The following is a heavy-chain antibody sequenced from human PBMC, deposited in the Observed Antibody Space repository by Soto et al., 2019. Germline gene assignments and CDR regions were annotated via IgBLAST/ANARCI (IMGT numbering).Heavy chain of an antibody. CDR3: ARGTYRSKTDFDY. D-gene: IGHD6-13*01. CDR1: GFTFSDYY. V-gene: IGHV3-11*01. CDR2: ISSSSGTI. Sequence: GGSLRLSCAASGFTFSDYYMTWIRQAPGSGLEWVSYISSSSGTISYANSVKGRFTISRDNAQNSLYLQMASLRAEDTAVYYCARGTYRSKTDFDYWGQGTLVTVSS. J-gene: IGHJ4*02.